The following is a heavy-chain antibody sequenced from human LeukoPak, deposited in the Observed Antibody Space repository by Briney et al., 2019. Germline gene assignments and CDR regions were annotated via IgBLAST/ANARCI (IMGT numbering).Heavy chain of an antibody. V-gene: IGHV4-39*07. J-gene: IGHJ4*02. CDR1: GASISTNDYY. Sequence: TETLSLTCTVSGASISTNDYYWGWLRQPPGKGLEWIGNIYYGGSTFYNPYLKSRVTMSVHTSNNHFSLNLSSVTAADTAVYYCARTPRNVWSGYHFDYWGQGTLVTVSS. CDR3: ARTPRNVWSGYHFDY. D-gene: IGHD3-3*01. CDR2: IYYGGST.